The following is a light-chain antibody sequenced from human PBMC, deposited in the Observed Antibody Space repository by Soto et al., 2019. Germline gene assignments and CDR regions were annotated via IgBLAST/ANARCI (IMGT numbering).Light chain of an antibody. Sequence: EIVMTQSPATLSVSPGERATLSCRASQSVSSNLAWYQQKPGQAPRLLIYGASTRATGIPARFSGSGSGTEFILTISSLRSEDFAVYYCQQYNNWPGYTFGQGTKREIK. CDR1: QSVSSN. CDR3: QQYNNWPGYT. V-gene: IGKV3-15*01. J-gene: IGKJ2*01. CDR2: GAS.